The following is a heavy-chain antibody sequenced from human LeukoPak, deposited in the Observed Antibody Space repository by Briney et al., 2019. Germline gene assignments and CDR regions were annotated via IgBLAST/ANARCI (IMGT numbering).Heavy chain of an antibody. V-gene: IGHV3-21*04. J-gene: IGHJ4*02. CDR3: ARSHSGSYGNFDY. D-gene: IGHD1-26*01. CDR1: GFTFSSYS. Sequence: GGSLRLSCAASGFTFSSYSMNWVRQAPGKGLEWVSYISGSGSYTNNADSVQGRFTISRDNAKNSLYLQINSLRAEDTAVYYCARSHSGSYGNFDYWGQGTLVTVSS. CDR2: ISGSGSYT.